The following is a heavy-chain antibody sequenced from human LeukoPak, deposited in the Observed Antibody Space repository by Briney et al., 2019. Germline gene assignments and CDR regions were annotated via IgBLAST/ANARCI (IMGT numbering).Heavy chain of an antibody. D-gene: IGHD3-9*01. CDR2: IDPSDSYT. J-gene: IGHJ4*02. CDR3: ARHTYYDILTGYWESPYYFDY. CDR1: GYSFTSYW. Sequence: GESLRISCKGSGYSFTSYWISWMRQMPGKGLEWMGRIDPSDSYTNYSPSFQGHVTISADKSISTAYLQWSSLKASDTAMYYCARHTYYDILTGYWESPYYFDYWGQGTLVTVSS. V-gene: IGHV5-10-1*01.